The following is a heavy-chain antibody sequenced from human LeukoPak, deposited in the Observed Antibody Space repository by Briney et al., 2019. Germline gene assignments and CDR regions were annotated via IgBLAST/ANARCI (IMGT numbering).Heavy chain of an antibody. CDR3: ASWYSGSDGPVRHNDAFDI. CDR1: GYTFTSYG. J-gene: IGHJ3*02. CDR2: ISAYNGNT. D-gene: IGHD1-26*01. V-gene: IGHV1-18*01. Sequence: ASVKVSCKASGYTFTSYGISWVRQAPGQGLEWMGWISAYNGNTNYAQKLQGRVTMTTDTSTSTAYMELRSLRSDDTAVYYCASWYSGSDGPVRHNDAFDIWGQGTMVTVSS.